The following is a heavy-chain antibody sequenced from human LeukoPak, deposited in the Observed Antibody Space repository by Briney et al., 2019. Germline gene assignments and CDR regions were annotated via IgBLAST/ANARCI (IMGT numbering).Heavy chain of an antibody. CDR3: ARAPGQQWLVANYFDY. Sequence: ASVKVSCKASGYTFTSYGISWVRQAPGQGLEWMGWISAYNGNTNYAQKLQGRVTMTTDTSTSTAYMELRSLRSEDTAVYYCARAPGQQWLVANYFDYWGQGTLVTVSS. D-gene: IGHD6-19*01. J-gene: IGHJ4*02. CDR1: GYTFTSYG. CDR2: ISAYNGNT. V-gene: IGHV1-18*01.